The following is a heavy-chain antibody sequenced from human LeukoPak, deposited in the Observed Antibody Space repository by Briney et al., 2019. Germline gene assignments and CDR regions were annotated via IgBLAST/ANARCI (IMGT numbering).Heavy chain of an antibody. D-gene: IGHD4-11*01. CDR1: GFTFSSYA. V-gene: IGHV3-21*01. J-gene: IGHJ4*02. Sequence: GGSLRLSCAASGFTFSSYAMSWVRQAPGKGLEWVSSISSSSSYIYYADSVKGRFTISRDNAKNSLYLQMNSLRAEDTAVYYCAREFSNLLDYWGQGTLVTVSS. CDR3: AREFSNLLDY. CDR2: ISSSSSYI.